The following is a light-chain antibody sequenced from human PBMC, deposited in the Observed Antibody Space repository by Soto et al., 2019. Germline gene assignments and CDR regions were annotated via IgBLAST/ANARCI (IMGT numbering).Light chain of an antibody. CDR3: CSYAGSNVV. CDR1: SSDVGSYNL. V-gene: IGLV2-23*01. Sequence: QSALTQPASVSWSPGQSITISCTGTSSDVGSYNLVSWYQQHPGKAPKLMIYEASKRPSGVSNRFSGSKSGNTASLTISGLQAEDEAEYYCCSYAGSNVVFGGGTKVTVL. J-gene: IGLJ2*01. CDR2: EAS.